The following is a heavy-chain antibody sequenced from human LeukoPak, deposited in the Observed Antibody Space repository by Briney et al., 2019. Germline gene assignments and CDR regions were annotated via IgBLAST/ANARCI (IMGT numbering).Heavy chain of an antibody. D-gene: IGHD2-15*01. CDR1: GFTFSSYV. Sequence: PGGSLRLSCAASGFTFSSYVMNWLRQAPGEGLEWVSSISASDDRTFYADSVKGGFTISRENSKKTVYVQKNRQRAGDTAVYYCAKVQHAAFNMNFDSWGQGTLLTVSS. J-gene: IGHJ4*02. CDR3: AKVQHAAFNMNFDS. V-gene: IGHV3-23*01. CDR2: ISASDDRT.